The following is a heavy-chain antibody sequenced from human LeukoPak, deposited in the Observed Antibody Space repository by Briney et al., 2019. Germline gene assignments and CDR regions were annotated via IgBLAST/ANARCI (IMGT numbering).Heavy chain of an antibody. J-gene: IGHJ4*02. D-gene: IGHD3-9*01. CDR1: GGSIGSYY. CDR2: IYYTGST. CDR3: ARVLTAWSLDY. Sequence: SETLSLTCTVSGGSIGSYYWSWIRQPPGKGLEWIGYIYYTGSTNYNPSLKSRVSISLDTSKNQFSLKLSSLTAADTAVYYCARVLTAWSLDYWGQGILVTVSS. V-gene: IGHV4-59*01.